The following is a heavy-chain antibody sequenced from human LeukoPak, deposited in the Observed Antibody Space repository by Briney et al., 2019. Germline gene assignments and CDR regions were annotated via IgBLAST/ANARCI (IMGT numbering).Heavy chain of an antibody. CDR2: IKSKTDGGTT. CDR1: GFTFSNAW. J-gene: IGHJ4*02. CDR3: TTDLDIVVVPAAHTFDY. D-gene: IGHD2-2*01. Sequence: GGSLRLSCAASGFTFSNAWMSGVRQAPGKGLEWVGRIKSKTDGGTTDYAAPVKGRFTISRDDSKNTLYLQMNSLKTEDTAVYYCTTDLDIVVVPAAHTFDYWGQGTLVTVSS. V-gene: IGHV3-15*01.